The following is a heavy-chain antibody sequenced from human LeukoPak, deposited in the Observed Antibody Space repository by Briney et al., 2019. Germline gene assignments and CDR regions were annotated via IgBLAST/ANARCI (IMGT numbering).Heavy chain of an antibody. J-gene: IGHJ4*02. CDR2: ISGSGGST. D-gene: IGHD1-26*01. V-gene: IGHV3-23*01. Sequence: GGSLRLSCAASGFTFSSYAMSWVRQAPGKGLEWVSAISGSGGSTYYADSVKGRFTIFRDNSKNTLFLEMNSLRVDDTAIYYCAKDAVRGAYYYFDYWGQGTLVTVSS. CDR1: GFTFSSYA. CDR3: AKDAVRGAYYYFDY.